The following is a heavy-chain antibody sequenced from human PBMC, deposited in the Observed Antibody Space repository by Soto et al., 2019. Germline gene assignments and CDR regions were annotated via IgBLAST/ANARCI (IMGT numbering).Heavy chain of an antibody. CDR3: ATDASFGFGD. J-gene: IGHJ4*02. CDR2: IRTSGGAM. D-gene: IGHD3-3*01. CDR1: GFTFSSYD. Sequence: GGSLRLSCAASGFTFSSYDMNWVRQAPGKGLEWVSNIRTSGGAMYYADSVKGRFTISRDNAKNSLFLQMNSLRDEDTAVYYCATDASFGFGDWGQGALVTVSS. V-gene: IGHV3-48*02.